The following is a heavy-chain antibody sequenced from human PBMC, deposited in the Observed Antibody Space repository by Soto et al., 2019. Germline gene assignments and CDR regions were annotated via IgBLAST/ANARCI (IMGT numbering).Heavy chain of an antibody. V-gene: IGHV5-51*01. CDR1: GYSFTSYW. Sequence: GESLKISCKGSGYSFTSYWIGWVRQMPGKGLEWMGIIYPGDPDTRYSPSFQGQVTISADKSISTAYLQWSSLKASDTAMYYCARHFPADPGRRGSYHHPSWASDYWGQGTLVTVSS. D-gene: IGHD1-26*01. CDR2: IYPGDPDT. CDR3: ARHFPADPGRRGSYHHPSWASDY. J-gene: IGHJ4*02.